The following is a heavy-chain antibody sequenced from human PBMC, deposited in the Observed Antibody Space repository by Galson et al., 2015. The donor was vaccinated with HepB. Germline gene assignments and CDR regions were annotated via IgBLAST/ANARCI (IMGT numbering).Heavy chain of an antibody. D-gene: IGHD3-22*01. V-gene: IGHV5-10-1*01. Sequence: QSGAEVKKSGESLRISCKGSGDSFTNYWISWVRQMPGKGLEWMGRIDPSDSYTNYSPSFQGHVTISADKSINTAYLQWSSLKASDTAMYYCASQEYYYDSSGYYHPDYWGQGTLVTVSS. CDR1: GDSFTNYW. CDR3: ASQEYYYDSSGYYHPDY. CDR2: IDPSDSYT. J-gene: IGHJ4*02.